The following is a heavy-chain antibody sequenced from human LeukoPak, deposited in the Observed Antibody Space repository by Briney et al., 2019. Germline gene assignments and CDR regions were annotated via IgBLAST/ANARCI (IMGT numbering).Heavy chain of an antibody. Sequence: ASVKVSCKVSGYTLTELSMHWVRQAPGKGLEWMGGFDHGHGETIYAQKFQGRVTMTEDTSTDTAYMELSSLRSEDTAVYYCARDNIGSSGWTGLGYWGQGTLVTVSS. V-gene: IGHV1-24*01. CDR2: FDHGHGET. CDR3: ARDNIGSSGWTGLGY. CDR1: GYTLTELS. J-gene: IGHJ4*02. D-gene: IGHD6-19*01.